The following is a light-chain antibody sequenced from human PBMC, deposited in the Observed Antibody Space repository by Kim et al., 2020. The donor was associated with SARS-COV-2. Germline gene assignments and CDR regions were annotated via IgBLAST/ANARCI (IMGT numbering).Light chain of an antibody. CDR2: GAS. V-gene: IGKV3-20*01. Sequence: EIVLTQSPDTLSLSPGERATLSCRASRSISSNYLAWYQQRPGQTLRLLISGASRRATGIPDRFSGSGSGTDFTLTISGLEPEDFAVYYCQQYHSPLRTFGQGTKVYIK. CDR3: QQYHSPLRT. J-gene: IGKJ1*01. CDR1: RSISSNY.